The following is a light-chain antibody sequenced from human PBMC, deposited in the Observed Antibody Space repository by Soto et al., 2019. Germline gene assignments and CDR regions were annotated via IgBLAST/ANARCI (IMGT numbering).Light chain of an antibody. J-gene: IGLJ1*01. CDR3: SSHTSSNTRI. CDR2: EVS. V-gene: IGLV2-14*03. CDR1: SSDIGAYDY. Sequence: QSVLTQPASVTGSPGQSIAITSTRTSSDIGAYDYVSWYQQHPDKAPKLMIYEVSNRPSGVSNRFSGSKSVNTATLTISGLQAEDEADYYCSSHTSSNTRIFGTGTKVTVL.